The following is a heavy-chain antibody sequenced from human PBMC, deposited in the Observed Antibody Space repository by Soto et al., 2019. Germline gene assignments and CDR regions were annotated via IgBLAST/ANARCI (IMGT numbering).Heavy chain of an antibody. D-gene: IGHD2-15*01. V-gene: IGHV3-7*05. CDR2: IKQDGSEK. CDR1: GFTFSSYW. CDR3: ARDQDAANYYYYYGMDV. Sequence: EVQLVESGGGLVQPGGSLRLSCAASGFTFSSYWMSWVRQAPGKGLEWVANIKQDGSEKYYVDSVKGRFTISRDNAKNSLYLQMNSLRAEDTAVYYCARDQDAANYYYYYGMDVWGQGTTVTVS. J-gene: IGHJ6*02.